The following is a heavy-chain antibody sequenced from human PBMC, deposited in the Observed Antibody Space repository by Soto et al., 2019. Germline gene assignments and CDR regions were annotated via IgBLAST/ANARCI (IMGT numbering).Heavy chain of an antibody. Sequence: QVQLQESGPGLVKPSETLSLTCTVSGGSISSYYWSWIRQPPGKGLEWIGYIYYSGSTNYNPSLKSRVTKSVDTSKNQFSLKLSSVTAADTAVYYCATSYCSGGSCYIDYWGQGTLVTVSS. D-gene: IGHD2-15*01. CDR3: ATSYCSGGSCYIDY. J-gene: IGHJ4*02. V-gene: IGHV4-59*08. CDR2: IYYSGST. CDR1: GGSISSYY.